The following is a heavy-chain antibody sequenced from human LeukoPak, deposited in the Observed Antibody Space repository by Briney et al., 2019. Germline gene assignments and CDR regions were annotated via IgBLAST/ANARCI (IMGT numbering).Heavy chain of an antibody. CDR3: ARDLGYCSSTSCYRAFDI. J-gene: IGHJ3*02. D-gene: IGHD2-2*01. V-gene: IGHV1-69*13. CDR2: IIPIFGTA. CDR1: GGTFSSYA. Sequence: GASVKVSCKASGGTFSSYAISWVRQAPGQGLEWMGGIIPIFGTANYAQKFQGRVTITADESTSTAYMELSSLRSEDTAVYYCARDLGYCSSTSCYRAFDIWGQGTMVTVSS.